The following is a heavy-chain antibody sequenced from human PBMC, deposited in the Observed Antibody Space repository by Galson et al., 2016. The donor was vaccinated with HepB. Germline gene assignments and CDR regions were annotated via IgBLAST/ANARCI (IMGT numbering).Heavy chain of an antibody. V-gene: IGHV3-30*03. J-gene: IGHJ6*02. D-gene: IGHD3-22*01. CDR2: ISYDGSNE. CDR3: ARDAAFTMIIVVSYHYDHGMDV. Sequence: SLRLSCAASGFTFSSYPMHWVRQAPGKGLERVALISYDGSNEYYADSVKGRFTISRDNSRNTLSLQMNSLRAEDTAMYYCARDAAFTMIIVVSYHYDHGMDVWGQGTRVTVSS. CDR1: GFTFSSYP.